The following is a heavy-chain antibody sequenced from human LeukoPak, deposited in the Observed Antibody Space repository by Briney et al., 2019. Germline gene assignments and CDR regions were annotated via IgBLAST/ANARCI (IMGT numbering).Heavy chain of an antibody. J-gene: IGHJ4*02. CDR1: GFTITNAR. CDR2: IKSKIDGGTT. D-gene: IGHD3-3*02. V-gene: IGHV3-15*01. CDR3: TTGYGHSDFDY. Sequence: PGGPLRLSCAASGFTITNARMGWVRQARGKGLEWVGLIKSKIDGGTTDFAAPVKGRFTISIDDSKHTLYLQMNSLKSEDTGVYYCTTGYGHSDFDYWGQGTLVTVSS.